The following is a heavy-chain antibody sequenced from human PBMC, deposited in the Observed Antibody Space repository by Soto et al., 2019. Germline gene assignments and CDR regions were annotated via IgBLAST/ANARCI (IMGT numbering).Heavy chain of an antibody. CDR1: GGSISSRTFW. CDR3: ARHPRDDYNYGGSGIFDY. D-gene: IGHD4-4*01. V-gene: IGHV4-39*01. J-gene: IGHJ4*02. CDR2: MYYSGSS. Sequence: QLQLQESGPGLVKPSETLSLTCSVSGGSISSRTFWWAWLRQPPGKGLEWIGDMYYSGSSYSSPSLKSRGTRAVDTSKNQLSLKLNPVTAADTAVYYCARHPRDDYNYGGSGIFDYWGQGTLVTVSS.